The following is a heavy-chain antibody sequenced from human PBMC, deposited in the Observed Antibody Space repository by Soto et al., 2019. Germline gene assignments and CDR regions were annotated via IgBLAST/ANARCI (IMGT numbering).Heavy chain of an antibody. CDR3: ARDTGRVAGTVDYYYGMDV. V-gene: IGHV4-61*01. CDR2: IYYSGST. CDR1: GGSVSSGSYY. D-gene: IGHD6-19*01. J-gene: IGHJ6*02. Sequence: SETLSLTCTVSGGSVSSGSYYWSWIRQPPGKGLEWIGYIYYSGSTNYNPSLKSRVTISVDTSKNQFSPKLSSVTAADTAVYYCARDTGRVAGTVDYYYGMDVWGQGTTVTVSS.